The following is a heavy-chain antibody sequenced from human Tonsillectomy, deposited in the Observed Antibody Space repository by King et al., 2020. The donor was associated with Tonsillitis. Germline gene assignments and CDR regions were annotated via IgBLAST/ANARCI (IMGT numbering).Heavy chain of an antibody. CDR1: GYIFITYY. V-gene: IGHV1-46*01. CDR2: INTSGGST. J-gene: IGHJ4*02. D-gene: IGHD3-22*01. CDR3: ARLGYDSSGYYGREFVY. Sequence: VQLVESGAEVKKPGASVKVSCKASGYIFITYYMHWVRQAPGQGLEWMGIINTSGGSTSYAQKFQGRVTMTRDTSTSTVYMELSSLRSEDTAMYYCARLGYDSSGYYGREFVYWGQGTLVTVSS.